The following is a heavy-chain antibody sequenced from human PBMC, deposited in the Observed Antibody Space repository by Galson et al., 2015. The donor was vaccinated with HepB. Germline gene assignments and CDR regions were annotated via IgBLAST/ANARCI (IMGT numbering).Heavy chain of an antibody. CDR1: GFTFSRYA. D-gene: IGHD2-2*01. CDR2: ISYDGSHK. V-gene: IGHV3-30-3*01. Sequence: SLRLSCAASGFTFSRYATHWVRQAPGKGLEWVAVISYDGSHKYYADSVKGRFTISRDNSKNTVYLQMNSLRAEDTALYYCARYCSSTSCFIGLDYWGQGTLVTVSS. J-gene: IGHJ4*02. CDR3: ARYCSSTSCFIGLDY.